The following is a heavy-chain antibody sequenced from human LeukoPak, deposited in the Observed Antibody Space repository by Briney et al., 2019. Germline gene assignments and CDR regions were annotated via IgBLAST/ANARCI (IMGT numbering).Heavy chain of an antibody. D-gene: IGHD3-10*01. CDR1: GFTFSSYA. Sequence: GGSLRLSCAATGFTFSSYAMNWVRQAPGKGLEWVSAISGSGGYTYYADSVKGRFTISRDNSKNTLYLQMNSLRAEDTAVYYCARDQSAYYGSGSPLDPWGQGTLVTVSS. V-gene: IGHV3-23*01. J-gene: IGHJ5*02. CDR3: ARDQSAYYGSGSPLDP. CDR2: ISGSGGYT.